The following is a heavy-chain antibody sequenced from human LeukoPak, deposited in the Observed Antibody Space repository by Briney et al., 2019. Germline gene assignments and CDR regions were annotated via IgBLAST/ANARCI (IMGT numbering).Heavy chain of an antibody. CDR3: ARDQTPFY. CDR2: INHSGST. Sequence: PSETLSLTCAVYGGSFSGYYWSWIRQPPGKGLEWIGEINHSGSTNINPSLKSRVTISVDMSKNQVSLKVTSVTAADTAVYYCARDQTPFYWGQGTLVTVSS. J-gene: IGHJ4*02. CDR1: GGSFSGYY. V-gene: IGHV4-34*01.